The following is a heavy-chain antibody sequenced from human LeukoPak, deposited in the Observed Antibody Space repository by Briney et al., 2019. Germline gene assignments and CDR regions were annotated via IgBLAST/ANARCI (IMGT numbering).Heavy chain of an antibody. Sequence: ASVKVSCKASGYTFTSYDINWVRQATGQGLEWMGWMNPNSGNTGYAQKLQGRVTITRNTSISTAYMELSSLRSEDTAVYYCAREYRRELRNAFDIWGQGTMVTVSS. CDR2: MNPNSGNT. J-gene: IGHJ3*02. CDR1: GYTFTSYD. V-gene: IGHV1-8*03. CDR3: AREYRRELRNAFDI. D-gene: IGHD1-26*01.